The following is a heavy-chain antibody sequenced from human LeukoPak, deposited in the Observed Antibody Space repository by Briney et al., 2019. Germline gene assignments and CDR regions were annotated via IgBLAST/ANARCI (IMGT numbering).Heavy chain of an antibody. D-gene: IGHD6-13*01. CDR2: ISAYSGNT. Sequence: ASVKVSCKTSGYTFTSNAISWVRQAPGQGLEWMGWISAYSGNTNYAQKFQGRVTMTTDTSTSTAYMELRSLRSDDTAVYYCARYSSSWYVGYFDYWGQGTLVTVSS. CDR1: GYTFTSNA. V-gene: IGHV1-18*01. J-gene: IGHJ4*02. CDR3: ARYSSSWYVGYFDY.